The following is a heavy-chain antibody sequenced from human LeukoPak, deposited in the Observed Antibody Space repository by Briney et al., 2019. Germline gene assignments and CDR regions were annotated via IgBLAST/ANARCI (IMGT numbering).Heavy chain of an antibody. J-gene: IGHJ5*02. CDR2: IYYSGST. CDR3: ATRGVGASNCFDP. D-gene: IGHD1-26*01. CDR1: GGSVSSGSYY. V-gene: IGHV4-61*01. Sequence: SETLSLTCTVSGGSVSSGSYYWSWIRQPPGKGLEWIGYIYYSGSTNYNPSLKSRVTISVDTSKNQFSLKLSSVTAADTAVYYCATRGVGASNCFDPWGQGTLVTVS.